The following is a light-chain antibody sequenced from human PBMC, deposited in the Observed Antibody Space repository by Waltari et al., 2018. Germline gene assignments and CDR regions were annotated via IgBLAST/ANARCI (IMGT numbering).Light chain of an antibody. Sequence: QSALTQPASVYGSPGQSITISCTGLPSDVVAFTFVSRYQQHPGKAPKLVIFDVSMRPSGISSRFSGSKSGNTASLTISGLQAEDEADYYCSSYTTATWVFGGGTKLTVL. CDR2: DVS. CDR3: SSYTTATWV. J-gene: IGLJ3*02. V-gene: IGLV2-14*01. CDR1: PSDVVAFTF.